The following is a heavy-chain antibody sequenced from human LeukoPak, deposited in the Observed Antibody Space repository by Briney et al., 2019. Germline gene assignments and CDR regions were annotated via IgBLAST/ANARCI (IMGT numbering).Heavy chain of an antibody. V-gene: IGHV3-11*01. CDR3: AREYSSRWGYFDY. CDR2: ISSSGSTI. D-gene: IGHD6-13*01. J-gene: IGHJ4*02. Sequence: TGGSLRLSCAASGFTFSDYYMSWIRQAPGKGLEWVSYISSSGSTIYYADSVKGRFTISRDNAKNSLYLQMNSLRSDDTAVYYCAREYSSRWGYFDYWGQGTLVTVSS. CDR1: GFTFSDYY.